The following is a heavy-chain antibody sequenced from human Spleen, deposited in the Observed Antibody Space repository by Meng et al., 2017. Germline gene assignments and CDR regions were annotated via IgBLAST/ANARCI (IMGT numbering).Heavy chain of an antibody. CDR1: GFTFSNAY. D-gene: IGHD3-10*01. Sequence: GESLKISCEGSGFTFSNAYMTWVRQVPGKRLEWVGRIKSKPDGETIDYAAPVKGRLTISRDDSKNTVYLQMNSLRAEDTAVYYCAKALSVDRHMVRGVTLDYWGQGTLVTVSS. J-gene: IGHJ4*02. V-gene: IGHV3-15*01. CDR3: AKALSVDRHMVRGVTLDY. CDR2: IKSKPDGETI.